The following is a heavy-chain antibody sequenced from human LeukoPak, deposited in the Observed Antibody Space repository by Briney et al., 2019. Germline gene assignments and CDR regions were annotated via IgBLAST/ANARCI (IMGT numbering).Heavy chain of an antibody. Sequence: SETLSLTCTVSGGSISSSSYYWGWIRQPPGKGLEWIGSIYYSGSTYYNPSLKSRVTISVDTSKNQFSLKLSSVTAADTAVNYCARVGGSSSWYNYYYYYMDVWGKGTTVTVSS. CDR2: IYYSGST. CDR1: GGSISSSSYY. J-gene: IGHJ6*03. CDR3: ARVGGSSSWYNYYYYYMDV. D-gene: IGHD6-13*01. V-gene: IGHV4-39*01.